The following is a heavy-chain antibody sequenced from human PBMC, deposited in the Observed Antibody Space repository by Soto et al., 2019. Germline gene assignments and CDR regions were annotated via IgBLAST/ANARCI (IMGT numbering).Heavy chain of an antibody. D-gene: IGHD3-22*01. CDR3: ARDLERVYDSSGYPGY. CDR2: ISAYNGNT. Sequence: GASVKVSCKASGYTFTSYGISWVRQAPGQGLEWMGWISAYNGNTNYAQKLQGRVTMTTDTSTSTAYMELRSLRSDDTAVYYCARDLERVYDSSGYPGYWGQGTLVTVSS. J-gene: IGHJ4*02. CDR1: GYTFTSYG. V-gene: IGHV1-18*01.